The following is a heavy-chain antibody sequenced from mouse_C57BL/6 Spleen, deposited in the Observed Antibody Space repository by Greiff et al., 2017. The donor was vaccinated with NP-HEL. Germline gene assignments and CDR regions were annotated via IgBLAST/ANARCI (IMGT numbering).Heavy chain of an antibody. V-gene: IGHV1-15*01. Sequence: QVHVKQSGAELVRPGASVTLSCKASGYTFTDYEMHWVKQTPVHGLEWIGAIDPETGGTAYNQKFKGKAILTADKSSSTAYMELRSLTSEDSAVYYCTRGDGNYWYFDVWGTGTTVTVSS. CDR3: TRGDGNYWYFDV. D-gene: IGHD2-1*01. J-gene: IGHJ1*03. CDR1: GYTFTDYE. CDR2: IDPETGGT.